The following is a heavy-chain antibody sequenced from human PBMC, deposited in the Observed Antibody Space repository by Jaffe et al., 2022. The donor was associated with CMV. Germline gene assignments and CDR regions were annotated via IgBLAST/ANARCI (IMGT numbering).Heavy chain of an antibody. CDR2: IRSKAYGGTT. CDR3: TRDSSSSWYLSYYYYYMDV. D-gene: IGHD6-13*01. CDR1: GFTFGDYA. J-gene: IGHJ6*03. Sequence: EVQLVESGGGLVQPGRSLRLSCTASGFTFGDYAMSWVRQAPGKGLEWVGFIRSKAYGGTTEYAASVKGRFTISRDDSKSIAYLQMNSLKTEDTAVYYCTRDSSSSWYLSYYYYYMDVWGKGTTVTVSS. V-gene: IGHV3-49*04.